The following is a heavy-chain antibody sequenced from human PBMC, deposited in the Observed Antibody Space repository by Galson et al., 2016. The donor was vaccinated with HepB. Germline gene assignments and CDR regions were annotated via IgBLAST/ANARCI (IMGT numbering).Heavy chain of an antibody. Sequence: SLRLSCAASGLSVSDAYMNWVRQAPGKGLEWVSVLYAGGETYYADSLRGRFTISRDNSKNILYLQMESLRVEDTAVYYCARDPSLRNGMNVWGQGTTVTVSS. CDR3: ARDPSLRNGMNV. CDR1: GLSVSDAY. V-gene: IGHV3-66*01. J-gene: IGHJ6*02. CDR2: LYAGGET.